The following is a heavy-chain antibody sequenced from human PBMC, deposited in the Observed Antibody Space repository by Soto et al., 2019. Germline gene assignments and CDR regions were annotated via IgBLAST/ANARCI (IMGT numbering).Heavy chain of an antibody. Sequence: GASLKISCQCSGYTFSNFWISWVRQLPGKGLEYMGIIYPGDSETRYSPSFPGKVTISADRSIGTAYLQWSSLEASDSAFYFCARSPRSSPYFDYWGQGALVTVSS. CDR2: IYPGDSET. V-gene: IGHV5-51*01. CDR1: GYTFSNFW. D-gene: IGHD6-13*01. CDR3: ARSPRSSPYFDY. J-gene: IGHJ4*02.